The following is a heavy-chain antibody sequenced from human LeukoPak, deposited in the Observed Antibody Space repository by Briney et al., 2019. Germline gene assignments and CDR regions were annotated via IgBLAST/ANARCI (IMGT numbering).Heavy chain of an antibody. J-gene: IGHJ3*02. V-gene: IGHV1-8*01. CDR2: MNPNSGNT. Sequence: ASVKVSCKASGYTFTSYDINWVRQATGQGLEWMGWMNPNSGNTGYAQKFQGRVTMTRNTSISTAYMELSSLRSEDTAVYYCARVRPSLDDDAFDIWGQGTTVTVSS. CDR3: ARVRPSLDDDAFDI. CDR1: GYTFTSYD.